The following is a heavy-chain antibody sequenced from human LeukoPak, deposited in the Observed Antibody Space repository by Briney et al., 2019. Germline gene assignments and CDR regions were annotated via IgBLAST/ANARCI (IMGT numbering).Heavy chain of an antibody. D-gene: IGHD2-2*01. Sequence: GGSLRLSCAASGFTFSSYALSWVRQAPGKGLEWVSTIINSGGSTYYTDSVKGRFTISGDDSKNTLYLQMNSLRAEDTAVYYCAKVKLVGYSTFDYWGQGTPVTVSS. CDR2: IINSGGST. CDR1: GFTFSSYA. J-gene: IGHJ4*02. CDR3: AKVKLVGYSTFDY. V-gene: IGHV3-23*01.